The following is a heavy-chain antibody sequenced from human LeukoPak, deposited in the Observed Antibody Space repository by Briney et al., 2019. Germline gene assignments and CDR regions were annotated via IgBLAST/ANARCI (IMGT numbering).Heavy chain of an antibody. J-gene: IGHJ5*02. D-gene: IGHD1-26*01. Sequence: SVKVSCKASGYTFTRYDISWVRQATGQGLEWMGGIIPIFGTANYAQKFQGRVTITADESTSTAYMELSSLRSEDTAVYYCVRVPKWDPNWFDPWGQGTLVTVSS. V-gene: IGHV1-69*13. CDR1: GYTFTRYD. CDR2: IIPIFGTA. CDR3: VRVPKWDPNWFDP.